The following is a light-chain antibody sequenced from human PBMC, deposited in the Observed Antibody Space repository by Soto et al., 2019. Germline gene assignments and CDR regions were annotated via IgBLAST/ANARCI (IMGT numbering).Light chain of an antibody. CDR1: SSDVGSYNL. V-gene: IGLV2-23*01. CDR3: CSYAGSSTYV. J-gene: IGLJ1*01. Sequence: QSVLTQPSAVSGSPVQSITISCTVTSSDVGSYNLVSWYQQHPGKAPKLMIYEGSERPSGVSNRFSGSKSGNTASLTISGLQAEDEADYYCCSYAGSSTYVFGTGTKVTVL. CDR2: EGS.